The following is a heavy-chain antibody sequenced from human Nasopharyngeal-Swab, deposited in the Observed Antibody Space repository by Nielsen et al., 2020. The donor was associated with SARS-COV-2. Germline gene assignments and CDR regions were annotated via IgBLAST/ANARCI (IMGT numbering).Heavy chain of an antibody. J-gene: IGHJ4*02. CDR1: GFTFSSYA. V-gene: IGHV3-23*01. CDR2: ISGSGGST. D-gene: IGHD3-9*01. Sequence: GESLKISCAASGFTFSSYAMSWVRQAPGKGLEWVSAISGSGGSTCYADSVKGRFTISRDNSKNTLYLQMNSLRAEDTAVYYCAKLAYILTGYPDYWGQGTLVTVSS. CDR3: AKLAYILTGYPDY.